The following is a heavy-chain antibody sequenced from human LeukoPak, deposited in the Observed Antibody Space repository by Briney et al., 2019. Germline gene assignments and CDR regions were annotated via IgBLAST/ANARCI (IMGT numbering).Heavy chain of an antibody. CDR3: ARAGGSYYFDY. J-gene: IGHJ4*02. CDR2: ISSSGSTI. Sequence: PGGSLRLSCAASGFTFTSYEMNWVRQAPGKGLEWVSYISSSGSTIYYADSVKGRFTISRDNAKNSVYRQMNSLRAEDTAVYYCARAGGSYYFDYWGQGTLVTVSS. CDR1: GFTFTSYE. D-gene: IGHD1-26*01. V-gene: IGHV3-48*03.